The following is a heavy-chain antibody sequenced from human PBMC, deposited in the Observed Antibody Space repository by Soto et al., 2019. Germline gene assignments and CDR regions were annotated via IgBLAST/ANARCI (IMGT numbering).Heavy chain of an antibody. D-gene: IGHD4-4*01. CDR2: IYPGDSDT. J-gene: IGHJ4*02. Sequence: GESLKISCKTSGYSFTSHWIGWVRQMPGNGLEWMGIIYPGDSDTRYSPSFQGQVTISADKSINTAYLQWTSLKASDTAMYYCARNDYNGNSVDYWGQGTLVTV. CDR1: GYSFTSHW. CDR3: ARNDYNGNSVDY. V-gene: IGHV5-51*01.